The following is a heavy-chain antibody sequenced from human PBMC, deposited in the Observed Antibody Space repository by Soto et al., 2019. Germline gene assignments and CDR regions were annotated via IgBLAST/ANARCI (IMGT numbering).Heavy chain of an antibody. CDR2: IWYEGSNK. Sequence: QVQLVESGGGVVQPGRSLRLSCAASGFTFSSYGMHWVRQAPGKGLEWVAVIWYEGSNKYYADSVKGRFTIARDNSKNALYLQMNSLRAEDAAVYYCARDGGSSGRRGGDDGMDVWGQGTTVTVSS. J-gene: IGHJ6*02. V-gene: IGHV3-33*01. D-gene: IGHD6-13*01. CDR1: GFTFSSYG. CDR3: ARDGGSSGRRGGDDGMDV.